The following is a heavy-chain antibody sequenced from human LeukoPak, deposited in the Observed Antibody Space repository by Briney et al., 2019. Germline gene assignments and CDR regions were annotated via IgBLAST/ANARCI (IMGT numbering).Heavy chain of an antibody. V-gene: IGHV5-51*01. CDR1: GYSFTSYW. J-gene: IGHJ4*02. CDR3: ARQVTAASDS. D-gene: IGHD6-13*01. Sequence: GESLKISCKGSGYSFTSYWLGWVRQMPGKGLEWMGIIYPGDSDTRYSPSLQGQVTLSVDKSINTAYLQWSSLKASDTAMYYCARQVTAASDSWGQGTLVTVSS. CDR2: IYPGDSDT.